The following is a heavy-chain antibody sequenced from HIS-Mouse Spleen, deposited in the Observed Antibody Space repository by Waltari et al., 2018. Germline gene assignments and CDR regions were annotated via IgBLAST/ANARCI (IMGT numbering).Heavy chain of an antibody. CDR2: IKSKAEGGTT. J-gene: IGHJ4*02. D-gene: IGHD6-13*01. V-gene: IGHV3-15*01. Sequence: EVQLVESGGGLVKPGGSLRLSCAASGFTFSNAWMSWVRQAQGKGLEWVGRIKSKAEGGTTDYAEPVKGRFTISRNDSKNTLYLQMNSLKTEDTAVYYCTAEARIAAIDYWGQGTLVTVSS. CDR3: TAEARIAAIDY. CDR1: GFTFSNAW.